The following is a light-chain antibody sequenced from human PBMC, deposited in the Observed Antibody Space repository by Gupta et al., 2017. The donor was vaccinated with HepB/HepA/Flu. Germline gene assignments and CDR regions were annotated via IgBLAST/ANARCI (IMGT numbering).Light chain of an antibody. CDR2: GAS. CDR1: QTVDSNY. J-gene: IGKJ1*01. CDR3: HHSSNSPRT. V-gene: IGKV3D-20*02. Sequence: EIFCTQSPCTLPLSQGEGATLSCRASQTVDSNYLVWYQQKPGQPPRLLMYGASSRATGIPDRFSGSVSGTDFILTISRLEPEDFAVYYCHHSSNSPRTFGQGTKVEIK.